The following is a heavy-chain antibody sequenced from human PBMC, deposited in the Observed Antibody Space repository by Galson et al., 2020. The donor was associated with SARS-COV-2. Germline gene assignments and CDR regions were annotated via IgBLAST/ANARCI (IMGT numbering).Heavy chain of an antibody. V-gene: IGHV1-8*01. J-gene: IGHJ4*02. Sequence: ASVKVSCKASGYTFTSYDINWVRQATGQGLEWMGWMNPNSGNTGYAQKFQGRVTMTRNTSISTAYMELSSLRSEDTAVYYCARGPNYDYVWGSYRHYPDDYWGQGTLVTVSS. CDR3: ARGPNYDYVWGSYRHYPDDY. D-gene: IGHD3-16*02. CDR2: MNPNSGNT. CDR1: GYTFTSYD.